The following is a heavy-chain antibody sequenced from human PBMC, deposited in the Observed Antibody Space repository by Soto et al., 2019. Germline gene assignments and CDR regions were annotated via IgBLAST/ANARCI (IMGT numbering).Heavy chain of an antibody. J-gene: IGHJ4*02. V-gene: IGHV1-2*04. Sequence: QVQLVQSEAELKKPGASVKVSCKASGYTFTGYYMHWVRQAPGQGLEWMGWINANSGGTNYAQKFQGWVTMTRDTSISTAYMELSRLRSDDTAVYYCARGGFYNILTGFSTPRYYFDYWGQGSLVTVSS. CDR1: GYTFTGYY. CDR2: INANSGGT. CDR3: ARGGFYNILTGFSTPRYYFDY. D-gene: IGHD3-9*01.